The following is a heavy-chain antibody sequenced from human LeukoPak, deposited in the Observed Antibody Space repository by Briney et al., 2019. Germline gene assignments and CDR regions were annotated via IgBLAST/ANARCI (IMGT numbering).Heavy chain of an antibody. V-gene: IGHV1-24*01. D-gene: IGHD3-9*01. CDR1: GYTLKDLP. CDR2: FDPEDGET. Sequence: ASVKVSCKVSGYTLKDLPIHWVRQAPGKGLEWMGGFDPEDGETLAQKFQGRVTMTEDTSTDTAYMELSSLRSEDTAVCYCATNGEKYDILTGYYARGRWFDPWGQGTLVTVSS. CDR3: ATNGEKYDILTGYYARGRWFDP. J-gene: IGHJ5*02.